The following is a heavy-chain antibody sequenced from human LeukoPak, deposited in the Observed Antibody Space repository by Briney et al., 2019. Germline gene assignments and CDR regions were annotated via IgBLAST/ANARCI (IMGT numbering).Heavy chain of an antibody. CDR3: ARGPWFGELSWWFDP. CDR2: IYYSGST. CDR1: GGSISSYY. Sequence: PSETLSLTCTVSGGSISSYYWSWIRQPPGKGLEWIGYIYYSGSTNYNPSLKSRVTISVDTSKNQFSLKLSSVTAADTAVYYCARGPWFGELSWWFDPWGQGTLVTVSS. D-gene: IGHD3-10*01. J-gene: IGHJ5*02. V-gene: IGHV4-59*08.